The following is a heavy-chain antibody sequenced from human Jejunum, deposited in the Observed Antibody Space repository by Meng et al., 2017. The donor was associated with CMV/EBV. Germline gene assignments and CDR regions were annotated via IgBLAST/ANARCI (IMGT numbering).Heavy chain of an antibody. CDR3: ARMGYGFEFFDI. CDR1: GVICSSNS. V-gene: IGHV3-7*01. CDR2: IKDVGSEK. J-gene: IGHJ3*02. Sequence: SGVICSSNSMTWGRQAPGKGLEWVANIKDVGSEKYYVDSVKGRFTISRDNAKNSLYLEMNSLRVEDTAVYYCARMGYGFEFFDIWGQGTMVTVSS. D-gene: IGHD5-12*01.